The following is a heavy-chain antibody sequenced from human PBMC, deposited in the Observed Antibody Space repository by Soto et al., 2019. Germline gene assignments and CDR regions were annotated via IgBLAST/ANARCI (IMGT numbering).Heavy chain of an antibody. Sequence: EVQLVESGGGLVQPGRSLRLSCAASGFTFDDYAMHWVRQAPGKGLEWVSGISWNSGSIGYADSVKGRFTISRDNAKNSLYLQMNSLRAEVTALYYCAKGVAAWGYFDYWGQGTLVTVSS. D-gene: IGHD2-15*01. V-gene: IGHV3-9*01. CDR1: GFTFDDYA. CDR2: ISWNSGSI. J-gene: IGHJ4*02. CDR3: AKGVAAWGYFDY.